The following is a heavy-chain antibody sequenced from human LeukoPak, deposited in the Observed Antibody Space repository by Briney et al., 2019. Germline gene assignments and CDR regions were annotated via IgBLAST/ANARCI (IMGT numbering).Heavy chain of an antibody. CDR1: GFTFSTYS. V-gene: IGHV3-21*04. Sequence: GGSLRLSCAASGFTFSTYSMNWVRQAPGKGLEWVSSISSSSSYIYYADSVKGRFTISRDNAKNSLFLEMDSLRAEDTALYYCARAPNPNYGGYCFDSWGQGTLLTVSS. CDR3: ARAPNPNYGGYCFDS. J-gene: IGHJ4*02. D-gene: IGHD1-7*01. CDR2: ISSSSSYI.